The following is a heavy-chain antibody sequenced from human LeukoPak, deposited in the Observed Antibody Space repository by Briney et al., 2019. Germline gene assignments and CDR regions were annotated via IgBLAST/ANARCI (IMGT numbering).Heavy chain of an antibody. Sequence: GGSLGLSCAASGFTFSSYSMNWVRQAPGKGLEWVSSISSSSSYIYYADSVKGRFTISRDNAKNSLYLQMNSLRAEDTAVYYCERATGTIFGVVITEDYWGQGTLVTVSS. CDR1: GFTFSSYS. V-gene: IGHV3-21*01. D-gene: IGHD3-3*01. CDR2: ISSSSSYI. J-gene: IGHJ4*02. CDR3: ERATGTIFGVVITEDY.